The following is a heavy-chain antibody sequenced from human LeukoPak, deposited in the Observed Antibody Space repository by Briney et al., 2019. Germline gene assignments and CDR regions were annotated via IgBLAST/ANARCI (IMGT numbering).Heavy chain of an antibody. V-gene: IGHV3-30*18. J-gene: IGHJ6*02. CDR3: AKDSSSSNYYYGLDV. CDR2: ISYDGAN. D-gene: IGHD6-13*01. Sequence: PGRSLRLSCAASGFTFSSYGMHWVRQAPGKGLEWVSFISYDGANKYADSVKGRFTISRDNSKNTLYLQMNSLRGDDTGMYFCAKDSSSSNYYYGLDVWGQGTSVTVSS. CDR1: GFTFSSYG.